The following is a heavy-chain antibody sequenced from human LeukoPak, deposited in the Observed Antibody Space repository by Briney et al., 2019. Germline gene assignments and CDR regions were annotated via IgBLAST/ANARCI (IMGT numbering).Heavy chain of an antibody. CDR3: ARDLSSTPNWELDH. V-gene: IGHV1-69*13. J-gene: IGHJ4*02. D-gene: IGHD1-1*01. CDR2: IIPIFGTA. CDR1: GGTFSSYA. Sequence: SVKVSCKASGGTFSSYAISWVRQAPGQGLEWMGGIIPIFGTANYAQKFQGRVTITAGESTSTAYMELSSLRSEDTAVYYCARDLSSTPNWELDHWGQGTLVTVSS.